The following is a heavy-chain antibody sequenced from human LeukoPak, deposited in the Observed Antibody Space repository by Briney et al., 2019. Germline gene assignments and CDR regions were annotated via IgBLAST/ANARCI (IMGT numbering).Heavy chain of an antibody. D-gene: IGHD3-22*01. CDR3: RQWLSPDWYFDL. J-gene: IGHJ2*01. CDR2: IYYSGST. V-gene: IGHV4-31*03. Sequence: KASETLSLTCTVSGGSISSGGYYWSWIRQHPGKGLEWIGYIYYSGSTYYNPSLKSRVTISVDTSKNQFSLKLSSVTAADPAVYYCRQWLSPDWYFDLWGRGTLVTVSS. CDR1: GGSISSGGYY.